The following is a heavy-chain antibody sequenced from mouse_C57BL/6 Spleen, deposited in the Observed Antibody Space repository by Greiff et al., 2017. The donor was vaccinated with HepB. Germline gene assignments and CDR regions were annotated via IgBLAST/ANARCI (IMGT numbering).Heavy chain of an antibody. V-gene: IGHV1-69*01. CDR3: ARSYYGSSFPFAY. CDR1: GYTFTSYW. Sequence: QVQLQQPGAELVMPGASVKLSCKASGYTFTSYWMHWVKQRPGQGLEWIGEIDPSDSYTNYNQKFKGKSTLTVDKSSSTAYMQLSSLTSEDSAVYYCARSYYGSSFPFAYWGKGTLVTVSA. J-gene: IGHJ3*01. D-gene: IGHD1-1*01. CDR2: IDPSDSYT.